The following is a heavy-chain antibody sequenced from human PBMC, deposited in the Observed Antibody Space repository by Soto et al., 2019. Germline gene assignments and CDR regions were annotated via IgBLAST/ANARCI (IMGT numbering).Heavy chain of an antibody. V-gene: IGHV1-69*13. D-gene: IGHD5-18*01. Sequence: SVKVSCKASGGTFSSYAISWVRQAPGQGLEWMGGIIPIFGTANYAQKFQGRVTITADESTSTAYMELSSLRSEDTAVYYCARPDRGYSYGFDYWGQGTPVTVSS. CDR2: IIPIFGTA. J-gene: IGHJ4*02. CDR1: GGTFSSYA. CDR3: ARPDRGYSYGFDY.